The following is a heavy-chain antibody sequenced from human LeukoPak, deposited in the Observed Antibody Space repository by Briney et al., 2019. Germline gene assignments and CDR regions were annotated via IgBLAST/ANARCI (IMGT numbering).Heavy chain of an antibody. CDR3: ARDGVTMVRGVIRPI. J-gene: IGHJ4*02. V-gene: IGHV4-59*12. Sequence: SETLSLTCTVSGGSISSYYWSWIRQPPGKGLEWIGYIYYSGSTNYNPSLKSRVTISVDTSKNQFSLKLSSVTAADTAVYYCARDGVTMVRGVIRPIWGQGTLVTVSS. CDR2: IYYSGST. CDR1: GGSISSYY. D-gene: IGHD3-10*01.